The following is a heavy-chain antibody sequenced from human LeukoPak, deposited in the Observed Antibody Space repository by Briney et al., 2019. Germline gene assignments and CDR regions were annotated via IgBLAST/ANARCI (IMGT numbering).Heavy chain of an antibody. V-gene: IGHV4-34*01. J-gene: IGHJ3*02. CDR1: GGSFSGYY. CDR2: INHSGST. D-gene: IGHD3-22*01. Sequence: SETLSLICAVYGGSFSGYYWSWIRQPPGKGLEWIGEINHSGSTNYNPSLKSRVTMSVDTSKNQFSLKLSSVTAADTAVYYCARNPKYYYDSSGTNAFDIWGQGTMVTVSS. CDR3: ARNPKYYYDSSGTNAFDI.